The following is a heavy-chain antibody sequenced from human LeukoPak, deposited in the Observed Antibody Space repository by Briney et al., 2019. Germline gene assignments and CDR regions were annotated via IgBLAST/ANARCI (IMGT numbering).Heavy chain of an antibody. CDR1: GGTFSIYA. D-gene: IGHD3-22*01. CDR3: ARGTYYYDSSGYPPDY. V-gene: IGHV1-69*06. J-gene: IGHJ4*02. Sequence: ASVKVSCKASGGTFSIYAISWVRQAPGQGLEWMGGVIPVFDTASYTQKFQGRVTITADKSTSTAYMELSSLRSEDTAVYYCARGTYYYDSSGYPPDYWGQGTLVTVSS. CDR2: VIPVFDTA.